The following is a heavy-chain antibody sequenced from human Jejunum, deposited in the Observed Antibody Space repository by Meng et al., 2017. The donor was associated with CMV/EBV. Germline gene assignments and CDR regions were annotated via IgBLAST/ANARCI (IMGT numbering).Heavy chain of an antibody. Sequence: EAHVGVVGGGLVQSGGYVRISCAASVFTVSSDWIHWVRQAPGKGLVWVSRINTDGSTINYADSVKGRFTISRDDAKNTLYLQMNSLTAEDTAVYYCARAGSYRFDYWGHGTLVTVSS. D-gene: IGHD3-10*01. CDR1: VFTVSSDW. CDR3: ARAGSYRFDY. CDR2: INTDGSTI. V-gene: IGHV3-74*01. J-gene: IGHJ4*01.